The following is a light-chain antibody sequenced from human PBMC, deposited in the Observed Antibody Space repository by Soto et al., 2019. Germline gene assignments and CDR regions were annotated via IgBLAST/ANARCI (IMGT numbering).Light chain of an antibody. CDR1: SSDVGGYNY. CDR3: SSYASSNTLA. CDR2: EVS. J-gene: IGLJ2*01. V-gene: IGLV2-14*01. Sequence: QSALTQPASVSGSPGQSITISCTGTSSDVGGYNYVSWYQQHPGKVPKLLIYEVSNRPSGISNRFSGSKSGNTASLTISGLQAEDGADYYCSSYASSNTLAFGGGTKLPVL.